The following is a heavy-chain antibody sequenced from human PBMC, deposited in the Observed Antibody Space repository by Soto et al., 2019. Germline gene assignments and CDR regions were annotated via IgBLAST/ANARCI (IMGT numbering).Heavy chain of an antibody. CDR1: GFTFSSYA. D-gene: IGHD4-4*01. J-gene: IGHJ4*02. CDR2: ISGSGGST. V-gene: IGHV3-23*01. CDR3: AKGRRSNYEFDY. Sequence: GSLRLSCAASGFTFSSYAMSWVRQAPGKGLEWVSAISGSGGSTYYADSVKGRFTISRDNSKNTLYLQMNSLRAEDTAVYYCAKGRRSNYEFDYWGQGTLVTVSS.